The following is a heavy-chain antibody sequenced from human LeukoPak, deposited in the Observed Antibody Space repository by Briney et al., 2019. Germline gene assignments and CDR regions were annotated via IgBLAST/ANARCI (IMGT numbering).Heavy chain of an antibody. CDR1: GDSISISNYY. CDR2: IYYDGST. V-gene: IGHV4-39*07. J-gene: IGHJ4*02. CDR3: AREGGFYRPLDY. Sequence: PSETLSLTCTVSGDSISISNYYWGWVRQPPGKGLEWIGNIYYDGSTYYSPSLKSRVTLSIDTSKNQFSLKLTSVTAADTAVYYCAREGGFYRPLDYSGQGTLVTVSS. D-gene: IGHD3-3*01.